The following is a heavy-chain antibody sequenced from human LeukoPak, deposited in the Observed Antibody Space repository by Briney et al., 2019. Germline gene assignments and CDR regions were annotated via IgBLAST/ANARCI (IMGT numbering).Heavy chain of an antibody. V-gene: IGHV3-74*01. J-gene: IGHJ4*02. CDR1: GFTFSSYW. Sequence: GGSPRLSCAASGFTFSSYWMHWVRQAPGEGLVWVSRINGDGSGTVYADSVKGRFTVSRDNSKNTLYLQMNSLRAEDTAVYYCATTGESSGYYQRFDCWGQGTLVTVSS. CDR3: ATTGESSGYYQRFDC. D-gene: IGHD3-22*01. CDR2: INGDGSGT.